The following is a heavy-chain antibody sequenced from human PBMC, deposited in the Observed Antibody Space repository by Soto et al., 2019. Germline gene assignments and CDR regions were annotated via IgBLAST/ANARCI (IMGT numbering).Heavy chain of an antibody. V-gene: IGHV1-24*01. CDR3: ATMRIVVVPAASGNWFDP. D-gene: IGHD2-2*01. J-gene: IGHJ5*02. CDR1: GYTLTELS. Sequence: ASVKVSFKVSGYTLTELSMHWVRQAPGKGLEWMGGFDPEDGETIYAQKFQGRVTMTEDTSTDTAYMELSSLRSEDTAVYYCATMRIVVVPAASGNWFDPWGQGTLVTVSS. CDR2: FDPEDGET.